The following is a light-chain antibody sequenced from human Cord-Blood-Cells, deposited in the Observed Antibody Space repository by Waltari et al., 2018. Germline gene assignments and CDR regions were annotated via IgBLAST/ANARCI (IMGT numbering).Light chain of an antibody. CDR1: QSISSY. V-gene: IGKV1-39*01. CDR2: AAS. CDR3: QQSYSTPIT. Sequence: DIQMTQSPSSLSASVGDRVTITCRASQSISSYLTCYQQKPGKAPKVLIYAASSLQSGVPARVSGSGSGTDFTLTISSLQPEDYATYYCQQSYSTPITFGQGTRREIK. J-gene: IGKJ5*01.